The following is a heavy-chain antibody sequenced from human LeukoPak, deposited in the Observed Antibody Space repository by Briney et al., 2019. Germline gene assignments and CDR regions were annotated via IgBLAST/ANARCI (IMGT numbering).Heavy chain of an antibody. J-gene: IGHJ4*02. CDR2: IIPIFGTA. D-gene: IGHD2-2*01. CDR1: GGTFSSYA. CDR3: ARSPVDDIVVVPAVIFVYFDY. Sequence: RASVKVSCKASGGTFSSYAISWVRQAPGQGLEWMVGIIPIFGTANYAQKFQGRVTITTDESTSTAYMELSSLRSEDTAVYYCARSPVDDIVVVPAVIFVYFDYWGQGTLVTVSS. V-gene: IGHV1-69*05.